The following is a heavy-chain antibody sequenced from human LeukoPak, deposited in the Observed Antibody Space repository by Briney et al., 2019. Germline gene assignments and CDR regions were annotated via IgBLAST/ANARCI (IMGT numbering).Heavy chain of an antibody. V-gene: IGHV1-2*02. J-gene: IGHJ5*02. D-gene: IGHD3-3*01. CDR1: GYTFTGYY. CDR3: ARDWDRRGYYDFWSGDDNRFDP. Sequence: ASVKVSCKASGYTFTGYYMHWVRQAPGQGLEWMGWINPNSGGTNYAQKFQGRVTMTRDTSIITAYMELSRLRSDDTAVYYCARDWDRRGYYDFWSGDDNRFDPWGQGTLVTVSS. CDR2: INPNSGGT.